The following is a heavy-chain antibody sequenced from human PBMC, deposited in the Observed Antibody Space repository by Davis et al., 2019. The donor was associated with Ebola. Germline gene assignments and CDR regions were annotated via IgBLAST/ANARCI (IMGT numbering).Heavy chain of an antibody. J-gene: IGHJ5*02. CDR2: INSDGSST. CDR3: ARGEATVTTGWFDP. Sequence: GESLKISCAASGFTFSTYSMSWVRQAPGKGLVWVSRINSDGSSTSYADSVKGRFTISRDNAKNTLYLQMNSLRAEDTAVYYCARGEATVTTGWFDPWGQGTLVTVSS. D-gene: IGHD4-17*01. CDR1: GFTFSTYS. V-gene: IGHV3-74*01.